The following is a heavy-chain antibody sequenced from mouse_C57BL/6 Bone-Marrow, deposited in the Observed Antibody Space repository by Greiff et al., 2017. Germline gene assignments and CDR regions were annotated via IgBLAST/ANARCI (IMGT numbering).Heavy chain of an antibody. CDR1: GYTFTSYW. CDR3: ARLRWLLLYYAMDY. D-gene: IGHD2-3*01. CDR2: IHPNSGST. Sequence: QVHVKQPGAELVKPGASVKLSCKASGYTFTSYWMHWVKQRPGQGLEWIGMIHPNSGSTNYNEKCKSKATLTVDKSSSTAYMQLSSLTSEDSAVYYCARLRWLLLYYAMDYWGQGTSVTVSS. V-gene: IGHV1-64*01. J-gene: IGHJ4*01.